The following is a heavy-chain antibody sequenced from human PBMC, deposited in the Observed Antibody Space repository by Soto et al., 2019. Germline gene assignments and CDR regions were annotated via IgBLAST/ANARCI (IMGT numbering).Heavy chain of an antibody. V-gene: IGHV1-3*01. CDR2: INAGNGNT. Sequence: QVQLVQSGAEVKKPGASVKVSCKASGYTFTSYAMHWVRQAPGQRLEWMGWINAGNGNTKYSQKFQGRVTITRDTSASTAYMELSSLRSEDTAVYYCARASYYYDSSGYYDFDYWGQGTLVTVSS. CDR1: GYTFTSYA. J-gene: IGHJ4*02. D-gene: IGHD3-22*01. CDR3: ARASYYYDSSGYYDFDY.